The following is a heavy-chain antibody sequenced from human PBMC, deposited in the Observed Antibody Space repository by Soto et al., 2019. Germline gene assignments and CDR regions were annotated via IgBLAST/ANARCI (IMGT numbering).Heavy chain of an antibody. CDR1: GFTFSSYA. J-gene: IGHJ6*03. V-gene: IGHV3-23*01. D-gene: IGHD6-13*01. Sequence: GGSLRLSCAASGFTFSSYAMSWVRQAPGKGLEWVSAISGSGGSTYYADSVKGRFTISRDNSKNTLYLQMNSLRAEDTAVYYCAKEGGQQLGENYYYYMDVWGKGTTVTVSS. CDR2: ISGSGGST. CDR3: AKEGGQQLGENYYYYMDV.